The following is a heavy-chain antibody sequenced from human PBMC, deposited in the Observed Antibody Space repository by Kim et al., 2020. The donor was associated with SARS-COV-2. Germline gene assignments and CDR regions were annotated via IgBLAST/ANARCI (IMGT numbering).Heavy chain of an antibody. J-gene: IGHJ4*02. V-gene: IGHV3-48*02. CDR1: GFTFSSYS. CDR2: ISSSSSTI. Sequence: GGSLRLSCAASGFTFSSYSMNWVRQAPGKGLEWVSYISSSSSTIYYADSVKGRFTISRDNAKNSLYLQMNSLRDEDTAVYYCARDTRSGWYVGKRKYYFDYWGQGTLVTVSS. D-gene: IGHD6-19*01. CDR3: ARDTRSGWYVGKRKYYFDY.